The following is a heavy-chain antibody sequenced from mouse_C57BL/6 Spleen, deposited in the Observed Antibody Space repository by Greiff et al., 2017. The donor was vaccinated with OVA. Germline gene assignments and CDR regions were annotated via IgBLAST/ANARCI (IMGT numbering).Heavy chain of an antibody. Sequence: VQLQQSGPVLVKPGASVKMSCKASGYTFTDYYMNWVKQSHGKSLEWIGVINPYNGGTSYNQKFKGKATLTVDKSSSTAYMELNSLTSEDSAVYYCARGYITTVVATKGYYAMDYWGQGTSVTVSS. CDR2: INPYNGGT. CDR3: ARGYITTVVATKGYYAMDY. CDR1: GYTFTDYY. J-gene: IGHJ4*01. V-gene: IGHV1-19*01. D-gene: IGHD1-1*01.